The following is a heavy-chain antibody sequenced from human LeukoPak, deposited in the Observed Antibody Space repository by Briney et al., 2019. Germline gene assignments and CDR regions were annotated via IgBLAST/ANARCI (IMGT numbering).Heavy chain of an antibody. CDR2: VSYDGSYK. Sequence: GGSLRLSCAASGFTFSMYGMHWVRQAPGKGLGWVSLVSYDGSYKSYAASVKGRFIISRDTSRNTLYLQLNSLRAEDTAVYYCAKDLRAYSGSGGPYVDSWGQGTLVTVSS. V-gene: IGHV3-30*18. D-gene: IGHD3-10*01. CDR1: GFTFSMYG. CDR3: AKDLRAYSGSGGPYVDS. J-gene: IGHJ4*02.